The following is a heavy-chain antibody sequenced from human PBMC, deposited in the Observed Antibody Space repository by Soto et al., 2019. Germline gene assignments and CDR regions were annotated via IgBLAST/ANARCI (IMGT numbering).Heavy chain of an antibody. Sequence: PGGSLRLSCAVSGFTFGDYAMSWFRQAPGKGLEWVGFIRSKAYGATTEYAASVRGRDFISRDDSKSIAYLQMNRLKTVDTAVYFFSRDKRGCSSGSCYSFDSWGLGTLVTVSS. CDR1: GFTFGDYA. CDR3: SRDKRGCSSGSCYSFDS. J-gene: IGHJ4*02. V-gene: IGHV3-49*03. CDR2: IRSKAYGATT. D-gene: IGHD2-15*01.